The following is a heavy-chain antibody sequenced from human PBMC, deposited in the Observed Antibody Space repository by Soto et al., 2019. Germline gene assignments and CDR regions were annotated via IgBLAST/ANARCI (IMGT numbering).Heavy chain of an antibody. CDR2: ISQSGNT. V-gene: IGHV4-34*01. CDR3: ARAPRVSGSSQTRPDF. D-gene: IGHD6-6*01. J-gene: IGHJ4*02. Sequence: SETLSLTCSIYSGSFSGYYWSWIRQPPGKGLEWIGEISQSGNTNYSPSLKSRVSISIDTSKKQFSLNLAAVSAADTAVYYCARAPRVSGSSQTRPDFWGQGTLVTVSS. CDR1: SGSFSGYY.